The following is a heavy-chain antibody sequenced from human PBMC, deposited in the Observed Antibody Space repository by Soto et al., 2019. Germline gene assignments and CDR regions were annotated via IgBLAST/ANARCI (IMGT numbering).Heavy chain of an antibody. J-gene: IGHJ4*02. CDR1: GFTFASYA. CDR3: AKAPWGVGATLDY. Sequence: EVQLLESGGGLVQPGGSLRISCAASGFTFASYAMSWVRQAPGKGLEWVSGITTSGDYTYYAESVKGRFTISRNNSKNTLYLQMNSLRAEDTAVYYCAKAPWGVGATLDYWGQGTLVTVSS. V-gene: IGHV3-23*01. CDR2: ITTSGDYT. D-gene: IGHD1-26*01.